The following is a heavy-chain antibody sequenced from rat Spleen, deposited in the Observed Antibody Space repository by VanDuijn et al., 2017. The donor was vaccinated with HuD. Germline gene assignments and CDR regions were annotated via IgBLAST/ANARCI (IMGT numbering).Heavy chain of an antibody. CDR2: INSAGTT. V-gene: IGHV3-3*01. CDR3: TSSRGGSMYVMDA. D-gene: IGHD1-11*01. Sequence: EVQLQESGPGLVKPSQSLSLTCSVTGYSITSSYRWNWIRKFPGNKLEWMGYINSAGTTNYNPSLKSRISITRDTSKNQFFLQVTSVTTEDTAIYFCTSSRGGSMYVMDACGQGTSVSVSS. CDR1: GYSITSSYR. J-gene: IGHJ4*01.